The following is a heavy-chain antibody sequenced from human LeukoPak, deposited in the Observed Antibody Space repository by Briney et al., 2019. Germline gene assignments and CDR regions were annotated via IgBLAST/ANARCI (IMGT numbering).Heavy chain of an antibody. CDR1: GGSISNYH. CDR3: ARAAAAAGGQCFDY. CDR2: IYTNADT. V-gene: IGHV4-4*07. D-gene: IGHD6-13*01. Sequence: SETLSLTCTVSGGSISNYHWSWIRQPAGQGLEWIGRIYTNADTKYNPSLKSRVTMSVDTSKNQLSLKVRSVTAADTAVYYCARAAAAAGGQCFDYWGQGTLVTVSS. J-gene: IGHJ4*02.